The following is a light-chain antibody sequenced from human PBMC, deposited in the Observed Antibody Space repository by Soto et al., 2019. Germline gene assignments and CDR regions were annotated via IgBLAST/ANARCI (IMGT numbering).Light chain of an antibody. V-gene: IGKV3-20*01. CDR3: QQYSSSQGWT. CDR1: QSVRTTY. J-gene: IGKJ1*01. CDR2: NAS. Sequence: EIVLTQSPGPLSLSPGERATLSCRSSQSVRTTYLAWYQQKPGQAPRLLIYNASNRTTGIPDRFSGSGSGTDFTLTINRLEPADFAVYFCQQYSSSQGWTFGQGTKVDIK.